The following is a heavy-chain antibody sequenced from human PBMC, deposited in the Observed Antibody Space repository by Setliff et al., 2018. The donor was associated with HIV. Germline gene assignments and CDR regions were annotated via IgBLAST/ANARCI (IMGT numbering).Heavy chain of an antibody. J-gene: IGHJ3*02. Sequence: SETLSLTCSVSSDSITTYYWTWIRQPVGKGLEWIGRIFTSGSTNYNPSLKSRVTMSFDRSKNQFSLKLTSMTAADTAVYYCARGSCSTISCSLRVGNDAFDIWGQGTMVTVSS. CDR3: ARGSCSTISCSLRVGNDAFDI. V-gene: IGHV4-4*07. CDR2: IFTSGST. CDR1: SDSITTYY. D-gene: IGHD2-2*01.